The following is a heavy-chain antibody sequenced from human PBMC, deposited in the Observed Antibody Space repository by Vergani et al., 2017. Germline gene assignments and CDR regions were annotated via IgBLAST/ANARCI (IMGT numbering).Heavy chain of an antibody. CDR1: GFTFSSYS. CDR2: ISSSSSTI. CDR3: ARDSSGPFDP. D-gene: IGHD6-25*01. J-gene: IGHJ5*02. Sequence: EVQLVESGGGLVKPGGSLRLSCAASGFTFSSYSMNWVRQAPGKGLEWVSSISSSSSTIYYADSVKGRFTISRDNAKNSLYLQMNSLRAEDTAVYYCARDSSGPFDPWGQGTLVTVSS. V-gene: IGHV3-21*01.